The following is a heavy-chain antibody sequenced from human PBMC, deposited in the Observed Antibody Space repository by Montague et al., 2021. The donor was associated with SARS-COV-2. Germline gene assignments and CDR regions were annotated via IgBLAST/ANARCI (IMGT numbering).Heavy chain of an antibody. CDR3: ARWDPQTLTLIGLLVKSASDY. Sequence: SETLSLTCAVYGGSFSGYYWTWIRQSPGKGLEWIAEINHSGTTNYNFNPSLRSRVTISVDTSKSQFSLKLSSVTAADTGVYYCARWDPQTLTLIGLLVKSASDYWGQGTLVTVSS. J-gene: IGHJ4*02. CDR1: GGSFSGYY. V-gene: IGHV4-34*01. D-gene: IGHD1-26*01. CDR2: INHSGTT.